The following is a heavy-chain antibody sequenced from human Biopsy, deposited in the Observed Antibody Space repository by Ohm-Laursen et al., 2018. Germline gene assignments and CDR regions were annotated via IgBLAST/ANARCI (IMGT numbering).Heavy chain of an antibody. CDR3: ATPFQYYDSWGGYPPFDH. CDR1: GGTFSNYA. D-gene: IGHD3-3*01. Sequence: SVTASCKVSGGTFSNYAVSWVRQAPGEGLEWLGGIIAVSGLVNYAPKFQGRVSITADKSTTTAYMELSNLKSEDTAVYYCATPFQYYDSWGGYPPFDHWGQGTLVTVSS. CDR2: IIAVSGLV. J-gene: IGHJ4*02. V-gene: IGHV1-69*10.